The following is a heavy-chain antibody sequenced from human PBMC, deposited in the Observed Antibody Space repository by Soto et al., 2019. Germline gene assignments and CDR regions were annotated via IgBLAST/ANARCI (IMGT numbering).Heavy chain of an antibody. CDR2: ISGFNGNT. CDR3: SVTGISEVDY. Sequence: ASVKVSCKASGYTSNFYGITWVRQAPGQGLEWMGWISGFNGNTNSAQKFQDRVTMTRDTSISTAYMELSKLRSDDTAMYYCSVTGISEVDYWGQGTLVTVSS. CDR1: GYTSNFYG. D-gene: IGHD2-21*02. V-gene: IGHV1-18*01. J-gene: IGHJ4*02.